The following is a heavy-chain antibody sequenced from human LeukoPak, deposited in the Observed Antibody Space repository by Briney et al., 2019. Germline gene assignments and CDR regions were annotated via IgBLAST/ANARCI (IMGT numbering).Heavy chain of an antibody. D-gene: IGHD5-24*01. J-gene: IGHJ4*02. CDR1: GGSISNTNW. CDR3: SREDGAFSPFGY. CDR2: ISLTGLT. V-gene: IGHV4-4*02. Sequence: SETLSLTCGVSGGSISNTNWWSWVRQPPGQGLEWIGEISLTGLTHHNPSLESRVTVSLDKSKNQLSLNLTSVTAADTAVYYCSREDGAFSPFGYWGQGTLVTVLS.